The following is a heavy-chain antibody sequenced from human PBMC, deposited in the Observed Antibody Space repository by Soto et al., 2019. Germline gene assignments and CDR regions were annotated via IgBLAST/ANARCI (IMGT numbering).Heavy chain of an antibody. CDR2: ISSSSSYI. D-gene: IGHD2-8*02. J-gene: IGHJ4*02. Sequence: PGGSLRLSCTGSGFTFSSSTMTWVRQGPGKGLEWVSSISSSSSYIYFADSLKGRFTISRDNAKNSLYLQMNSLRAEDTAVYYCARDIGGMSGDWGQGTPVTVPP. CDR1: GFTFSSST. CDR3: ARDIGGMSGD. V-gene: IGHV3-21*06.